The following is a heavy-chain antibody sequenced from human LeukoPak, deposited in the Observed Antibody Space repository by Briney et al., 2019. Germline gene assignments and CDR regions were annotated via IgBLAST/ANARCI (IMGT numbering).Heavy chain of an antibody. D-gene: IGHD3-10*01. CDR2: ISSSGSTI. J-gene: IGHJ6*03. Sequence: GGSLRLSCAASGYTFSSYEMNWVRKAPGKGLEWVSYISSSGSTIYYADSVKGRFTISRDNAKNSLYLQMNSLRAEDAAVYYCARVAVRGVIITVPNYYMDVWGKGTTVTISS. V-gene: IGHV3-48*03. CDR3: ARVAVRGVIITVPNYYMDV. CDR1: GYTFSSYE.